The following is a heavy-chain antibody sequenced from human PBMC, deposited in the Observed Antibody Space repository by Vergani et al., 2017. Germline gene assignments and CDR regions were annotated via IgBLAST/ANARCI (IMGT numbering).Heavy chain of an antibody. Sequence: EVQLVESGGVVVQPGGSLRLSCAASGFTFDDYAMHWVRQAPGKGLEWVSLISWDGGSTYYADSVKGRFTISRDNSKNSLYLQMNSLRAEDTAVYYCARAGGHCSGGSCYSGDYWGQGTLVTVSS. V-gene: IGHV3-43D*03. CDR3: ARAGGHCSGGSCYSGDY. CDR2: ISWDGGST. J-gene: IGHJ4*02. D-gene: IGHD2-15*01. CDR1: GFTFDDYA.